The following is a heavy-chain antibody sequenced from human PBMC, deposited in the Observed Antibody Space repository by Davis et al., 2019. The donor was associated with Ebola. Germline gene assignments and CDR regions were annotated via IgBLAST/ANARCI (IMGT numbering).Heavy chain of an antibody. D-gene: IGHD3-22*01. CDR1: GFIVSDKY. J-gene: IGHJ4*02. CDR3: ARSTYYYDSLDY. Sequence: PGGSLRLSCAASGFIVSDKYMSWVRQAPGKGLEWVSTYGTSADTYYADSVKGRFTISRDNSKNTLYLQMNGLRVEDTAVYYCARSTYYYDSLDYWGQGTLVTVSS. V-gene: IGHV3-53*01. CDR2: YGTSADT.